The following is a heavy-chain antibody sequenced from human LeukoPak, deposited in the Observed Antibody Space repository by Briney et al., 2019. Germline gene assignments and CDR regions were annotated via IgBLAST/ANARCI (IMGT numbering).Heavy chain of an antibody. J-gene: IGHJ4*02. CDR2: ISWNSGSI. Sequence: GRSLRLSCAASGFTFDDYAMHWVRQAPGKGLEWVSGISWNSGSIGYADSVKGRFTISRDNAKNSLYLQMNSLRAEDTALYYCAKDTGVIGIAVAGTFDYWGQGTLVTVSS. CDR3: AKDTGVIGIAVAGTFDY. CDR1: GFTFDDYA. V-gene: IGHV3-9*01. D-gene: IGHD6-19*01.